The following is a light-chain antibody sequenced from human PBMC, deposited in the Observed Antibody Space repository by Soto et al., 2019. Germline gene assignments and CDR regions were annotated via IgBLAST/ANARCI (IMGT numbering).Light chain of an antibody. J-gene: IGLJ1*01. CDR1: SSDVGGYNY. Sequence: QCALTQPASVSGAAGQSITISCTGTSSDVGGYNYVSWYQHHPGKAPELLIYDVSIRPSGVSNRFSGSKSGHTASLTISGLQAEDEADYYCSSYASSSTYVFGTGTKVTV. CDR3: SSYASSSTYV. V-gene: IGLV2-14*03. CDR2: DVS.